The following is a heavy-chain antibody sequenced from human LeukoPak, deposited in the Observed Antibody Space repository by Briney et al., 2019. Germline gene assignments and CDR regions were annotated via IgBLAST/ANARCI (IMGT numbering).Heavy chain of an antibody. CDR2: IIPILGIA. Sequence: ASVKVSCKASGGTFSSYAISWVRQAPGQGLEWMGRIIPILGIANYAQKFQGRVTITADKSTSTAYMELSSLRSEDTALYYCAKDTSSHYDSTPAWFDPWGQGTLVTVSS. CDR1: GGTFSSYA. D-gene: IGHD3-22*01. V-gene: IGHV1-69*04. J-gene: IGHJ5*02. CDR3: AKDTSSHYDSTPAWFDP.